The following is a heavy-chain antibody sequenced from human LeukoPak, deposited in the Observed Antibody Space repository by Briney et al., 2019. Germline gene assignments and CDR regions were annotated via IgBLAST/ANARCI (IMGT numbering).Heavy chain of an antibody. V-gene: IGHV3-9*03. Sequence: GGSLRLSCAASGFTFDDYAMHWVRQAPGKGLEWVSGISWNSGSIGYADSVKGRFTISRDNAKNSLYLQMNSLRAEDMALYYCAKDANYDFWSGYYTDWGQGTLVTVSS. D-gene: IGHD3-3*01. CDR3: AKDANYDFWSGYYTD. CDR2: ISWNSGSI. CDR1: GFTFDDYA. J-gene: IGHJ4*02.